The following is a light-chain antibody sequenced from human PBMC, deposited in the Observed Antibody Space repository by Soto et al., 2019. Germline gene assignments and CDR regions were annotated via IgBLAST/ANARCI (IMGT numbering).Light chain of an antibody. CDR2: EVS. Sequence: QSALTQPASVSGSPGQSITISCTGTSSDVGVYNYVSWYQQHPGKAPKLMIYEVSKRPAGVPDRFSGSKSGNTASLTVSVLQAEDEADYYCNSYAGSNNWVFGGGTELTVL. CDR3: NSYAGSNNWV. J-gene: IGLJ3*02. V-gene: IGLV2-8*01. CDR1: SSDVGVYNY.